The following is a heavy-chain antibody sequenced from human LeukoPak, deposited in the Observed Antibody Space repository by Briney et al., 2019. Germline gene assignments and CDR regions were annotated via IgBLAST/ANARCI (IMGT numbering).Heavy chain of an antibody. J-gene: IGHJ4*02. Sequence: GASVKVSCKASGYTFTSKFMHWVRQAPGQGLEWMGWIDPNSGGTDYAQKFRGRVTMTRDTSTSTAYMDLSRLISDDTAVYYCARDREGLAYFDYWGQGTLVTVSS. CDR1: GYTFTSKF. CDR2: IDPNSGGT. V-gene: IGHV1-2*02. D-gene: IGHD3/OR15-3a*01. CDR3: ARDREGLAYFDY.